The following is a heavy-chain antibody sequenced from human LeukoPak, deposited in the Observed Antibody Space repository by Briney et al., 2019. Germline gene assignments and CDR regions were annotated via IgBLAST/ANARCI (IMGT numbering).Heavy chain of an antibody. CDR3: ARDRAVPNFDY. CDR1: GFTFSSYG. D-gene: IGHD6-19*01. Sequence: GGSLRLSCAASGFTFSSYGMHWVRQAPGKGLEWVSSISSSSSYIYYADSVKGRFTISRDNAKNSLYLQMNSLRAEDTAVYYCARDRAVPNFDYWGQGTLVTVSS. CDR2: ISSSSSYI. V-gene: IGHV3-21*01. J-gene: IGHJ4*02.